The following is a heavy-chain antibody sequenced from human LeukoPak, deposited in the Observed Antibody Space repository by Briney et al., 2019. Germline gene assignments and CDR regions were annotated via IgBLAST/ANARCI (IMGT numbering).Heavy chain of an antibody. Sequence: SVKVSCKASGGTFSSYAISWLRQAPEQGLEWMGGIIPIFGTANYAQKFQGRVTITTDESTSTAYMELSSLRSEDTAVYYCARDVSDTAMVIGSVSFDYWGQGTLVTVSS. CDR3: ARDVSDTAMVIGSVSFDY. J-gene: IGHJ4*02. D-gene: IGHD5-18*01. CDR1: GGTFSSYA. V-gene: IGHV1-69*05. CDR2: IIPIFGTA.